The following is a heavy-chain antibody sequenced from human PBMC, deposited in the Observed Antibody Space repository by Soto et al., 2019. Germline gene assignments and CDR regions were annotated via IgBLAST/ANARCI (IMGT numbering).Heavy chain of an antibody. V-gene: IGHV3-74*01. CDR1: GFTFSSYW. CDR2: INSDGSST. Sequence: PGGSLRLSCAASGFTFSSYWVHWVRQAPGKGLVWVSRINSDGSSTSYADSVKGRFTISRDNAKNTLYLQMNSLRAEDTAVYYCARVVLFNRHYGNWIVPRGQGILVTLSS. J-gene: IGHJ5*02. D-gene: IGHD1-7*01. CDR3: ARVVLFNRHYGNWIVP.